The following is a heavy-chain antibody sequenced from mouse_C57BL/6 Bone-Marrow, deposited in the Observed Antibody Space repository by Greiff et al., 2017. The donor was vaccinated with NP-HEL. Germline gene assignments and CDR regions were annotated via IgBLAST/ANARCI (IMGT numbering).Heavy chain of an antibody. CDR3: ASGGVFYYYAMDY. Sequence: EVQLVESGGGLVQPGGSLSLSCAASGFTFTDYYMSWVRQPPGKALEWLGFIRNKANGYTTEYSASVKGRFTISRDNSQSILYLQMNALRAEDSATYYCASGGVFYYYAMDYWGQGTSVTVSS. CDR2: IRNKANGYTT. CDR1: GFTFTDYY. V-gene: IGHV7-3*01. J-gene: IGHJ4*01.